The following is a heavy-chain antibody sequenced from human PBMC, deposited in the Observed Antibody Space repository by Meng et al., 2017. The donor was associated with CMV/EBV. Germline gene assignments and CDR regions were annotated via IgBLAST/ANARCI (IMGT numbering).Heavy chain of an antibody. Sequence: GGSLRLSCAASEFTFSTYWIHWVRQAPGKGLVRVSRIDSDGSTTSYADSVKGRFTISRDNAKKTLYLQMNSLRADDTAVYYCASGGGSYYGYWGQGTLVTVSS. CDR2: IDSDGSTT. D-gene: IGHD1-26*01. CDR3: ASGGGSYYGY. J-gene: IGHJ4*02. V-gene: IGHV3-74*01. CDR1: EFTFSTYW.